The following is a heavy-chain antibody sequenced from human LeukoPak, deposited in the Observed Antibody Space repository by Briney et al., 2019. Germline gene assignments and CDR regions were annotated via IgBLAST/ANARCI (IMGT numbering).Heavy chain of an antibody. D-gene: IGHD2-21*01. CDR3: ATPVVIAILENFDY. Sequence: GGSLRLSCAASGFTFSSYAMSWVRQAPGKGLEWVSAISGSGGSTYYADSVKGRFAISRDNSKNTLYLQMNSLRVGDTAVYYCATPVVIAILENFDYWGQGTLVTVSS. V-gene: IGHV3-23*01. CDR1: GFTFSSYA. J-gene: IGHJ4*02. CDR2: ISGSGGST.